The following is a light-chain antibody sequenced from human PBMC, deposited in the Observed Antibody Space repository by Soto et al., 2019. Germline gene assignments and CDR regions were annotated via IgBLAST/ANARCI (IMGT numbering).Light chain of an antibody. J-gene: IGKJ2*01. CDR3: QQYNNWPYT. Sequence: EIVMTQSPATLSVSPGESATLSCRASQSVSSNLAWYQQKPGQAPRLLIYGASTRATGIPARCSGSRSGTEFTLTISSLQSEDCAVYYCQQYNNWPYTFGQGTKLEIK. CDR1: QSVSSN. CDR2: GAS. V-gene: IGKV3-15*01.